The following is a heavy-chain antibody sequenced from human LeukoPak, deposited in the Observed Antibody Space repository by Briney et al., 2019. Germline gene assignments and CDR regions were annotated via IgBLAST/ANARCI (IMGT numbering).Heavy chain of an antibody. Sequence: PGGSLRLSCAASGFTFSSYGMHWVRQAPGKGLEWVAVISYDGSNKYYADSVKGRFTISRDNSKNTLYLQMNSLRAEDTAVYYCAKVGYCSSTSRLMGAFDIWGQGTMVTVSS. CDR1: GFTFSSYG. V-gene: IGHV3-30*18. CDR2: ISYDGSNK. CDR3: AKVGYCSSTSRLMGAFDI. D-gene: IGHD2-2*01. J-gene: IGHJ3*02.